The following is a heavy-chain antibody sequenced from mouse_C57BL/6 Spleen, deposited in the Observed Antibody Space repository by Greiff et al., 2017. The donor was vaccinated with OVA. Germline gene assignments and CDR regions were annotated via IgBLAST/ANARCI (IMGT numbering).Heavy chain of an antibody. CDR3: TTVRVATRGWFAD. CDR1: GFNIKDDY. Sequence: VQLQQSGAELVRPGASVKLSCTASGFNIKDDYMHWVKQRPEQGLEWIGWIDPENGDTEYASKFQGKATITADTSTNTAYLQLSSLTSEDTAVYYCTTVRVATRGWFADWGQGALVTSSA. V-gene: IGHV14-4*01. J-gene: IGHJ3*01. D-gene: IGHD1-1*02. CDR2: IDPENGDT.